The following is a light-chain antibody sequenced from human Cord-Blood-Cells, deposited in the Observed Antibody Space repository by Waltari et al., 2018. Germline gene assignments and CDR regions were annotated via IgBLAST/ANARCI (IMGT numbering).Light chain of an antibody. CDR2: GAS. J-gene: IGKJ5*01. V-gene: IGKV3-15*01. Sequence: EIVMTHSPATLSVSPGARATVSFRASQRVSSNLAWYQQKPGQAPRLLIYGASTMATGIPARFSGSRSGTEFTLTISSLQSEDFAVYYCQQYNNWPPITFGQGTRLEI. CDR1: QRVSSN. CDR3: QQYNNWPPIT.